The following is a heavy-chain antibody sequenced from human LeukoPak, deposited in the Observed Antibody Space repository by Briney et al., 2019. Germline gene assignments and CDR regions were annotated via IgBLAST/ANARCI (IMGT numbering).Heavy chain of an antibody. CDR2: IYSSGST. CDR1: GGSSSSSNYY. J-gene: IGHJ4*02. D-gene: IGHD3-10*01. CDR3: ARFLPNYGSDEYYFDY. V-gene: IGHV4-39*01. Sequence: KPSETLSLTCTVSGGSSSSSNYYWGWIRQPPGKGLEWIGIIYSSGSTHCNPSLKSRVTISLDTSRNQFSLNLHSVTDADTAVYYCARFLPNYGSDEYYFDYWGQGTLVTVSS.